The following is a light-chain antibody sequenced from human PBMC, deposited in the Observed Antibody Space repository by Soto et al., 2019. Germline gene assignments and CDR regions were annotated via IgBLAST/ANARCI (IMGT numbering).Light chain of an antibody. V-gene: IGKV3-20*01. CDR3: QQYGSSPLT. J-gene: IGKJ4*01. Sequence: EIVLTQSPGTLSLSPGERATLSCRASQSVRSSYLAWYKQKPGQAPRLFIYGASSRATGIPDRFSGSGSGTDFTLTISRLEPEDFAVYYCQQYGSSPLTFGGGTKVEIK. CDR2: GAS. CDR1: QSVRSSY.